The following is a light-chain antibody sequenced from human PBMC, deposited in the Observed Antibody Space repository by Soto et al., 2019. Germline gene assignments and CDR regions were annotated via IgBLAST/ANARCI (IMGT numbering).Light chain of an antibody. V-gene: IGKV1-9*01. Sequence: SQLTQSPPSLSASVGDRVTITCRASQDIAIYLAWYQQKPGEAPNLLIHTASTLHGGVPSRFSGSGSGTDFTLTITSLQAEDFATYYCQQTRSYPSTFGGGTKVDIK. CDR3: QQTRSYPST. CDR2: TAS. J-gene: IGKJ4*01. CDR1: QDIAIY.